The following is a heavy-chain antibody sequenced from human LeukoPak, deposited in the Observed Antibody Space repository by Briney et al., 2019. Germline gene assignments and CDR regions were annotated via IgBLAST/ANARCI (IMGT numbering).Heavy chain of an antibody. D-gene: IGHD3-3*01. Sequence: ASVKVSCKASGYTFTSYYMHWLRQAPGQGLEWMGIINPSGGSTSYAQKFQGRVTMTRDTSTSTVYMELSSLRSEDTAVYYCARSSAYYDFWSGYYNPFDYWGQGTLVTVSS. J-gene: IGHJ4*02. CDR1: GYTFTSYY. CDR3: ARSSAYYDFWSGYYNPFDY. CDR2: INPSGGST. V-gene: IGHV1-46*03.